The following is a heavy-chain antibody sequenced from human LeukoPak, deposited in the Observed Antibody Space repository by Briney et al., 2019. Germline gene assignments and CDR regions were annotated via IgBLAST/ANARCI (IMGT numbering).Heavy chain of an antibody. Sequence: PGRSLRLSCAASGFTFSSYGMHWVRQAPGKGLEWVAVISYDGSNKHYADSVKGRFTISRDNSKNTLYLQMNSLRAEDTAVYYCARWGSSGLSHDYWGQGTLVTVSS. V-gene: IGHV3-30*03. CDR1: GFTFSSYG. CDR3: ARWGSSGLSHDY. CDR2: ISYDGSNK. D-gene: IGHD3-22*01. J-gene: IGHJ4*02.